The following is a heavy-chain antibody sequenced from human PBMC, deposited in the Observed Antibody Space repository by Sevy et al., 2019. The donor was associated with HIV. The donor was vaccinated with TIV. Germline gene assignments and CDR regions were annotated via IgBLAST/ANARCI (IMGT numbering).Heavy chain of an antibody. CDR1: GFTFSNYA. D-gene: IGHD3-22*01. V-gene: IGHV3-33*01. CDR3: ARGGYYYDNAAYYALDS. CDR2: IWSDGAYQ. Sequence: GGSLRLSCAATGFTFSNYAMHWVRQAPGKGMEWVAIIWSDGAYQYHGDSVKGRFTISRDNSKKTLYRQMNNVRVEDTAGYYCARGGYYYDNAAYYALDSWGQGTLVTVSS. J-gene: IGHJ4*02.